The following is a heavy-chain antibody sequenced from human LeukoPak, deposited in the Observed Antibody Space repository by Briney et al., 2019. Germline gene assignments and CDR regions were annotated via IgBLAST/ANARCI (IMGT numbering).Heavy chain of an antibody. V-gene: IGHV3-30*02. Sequence: GGSLRLSCAASGFTFSSYGMHWVRQAPGKGLEWVAFIRHDGSNKYYADSVKGRFTISRDNSKNTLYLQMNSLRAEDTAVYYCAKDPRSSSSSYYYYYGMDVWGQGTTVTVSS. CDR1: GFTFSSYG. J-gene: IGHJ6*02. CDR3: AKDPRSSSSSYYYYYGMDV. CDR2: IRHDGSNK. D-gene: IGHD6-13*01.